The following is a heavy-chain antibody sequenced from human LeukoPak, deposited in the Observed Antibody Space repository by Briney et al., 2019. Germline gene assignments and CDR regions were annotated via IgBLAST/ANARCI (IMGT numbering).Heavy chain of an antibody. J-gene: IGHJ3*02. CDR1: GYRFTDYW. Sequence: GESLKISCKGSGYRFTDYWIAWVRQMPGKGLEWMGIIYPGDSDSRYSPSFQGQVTFSADKSISTAYLQWSSLKASDTAMYYCASTTYYYDSSGDAFDIWGQGTMVTVSS. CDR2: IYPGDSDS. D-gene: IGHD3-22*01. CDR3: ASTTYYYDSSGDAFDI. V-gene: IGHV5-51*01.